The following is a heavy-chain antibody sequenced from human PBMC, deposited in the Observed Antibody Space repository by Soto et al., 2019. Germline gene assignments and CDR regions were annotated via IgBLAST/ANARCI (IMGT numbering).Heavy chain of an antibody. CDR1: GFSLSTSGVG. CDR3: ARLQLYDTSGYYNDY. D-gene: IGHD3-22*01. Sequence: QITLKESGPPLVKPTQTLTLTCTFSGFSLSTSGVGVGWIRQPPGKALEWLALIYWDDDKRYSPSLKSKLTITKDTSRNQVVLTMTNMDPVDTATYYCARLQLYDTSGYYNDYWGQGTLVTVSS. J-gene: IGHJ4*02. CDR2: IYWDDDK. V-gene: IGHV2-5*02.